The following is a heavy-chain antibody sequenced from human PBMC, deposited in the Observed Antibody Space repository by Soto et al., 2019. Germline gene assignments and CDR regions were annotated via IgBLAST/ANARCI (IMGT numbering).Heavy chain of an antibody. CDR1: GGTFSSYA. Sequence: SVKVSCKASGGTFSSYAISWVRQAPGQGLEWMGGIIPIFGTANYAQKFQGRVTITADESTSTAYMELSSLRSEDTAVYYCARDPSITIFGVVGQGWFDPWGQGTLVTVSS. CDR2: IIPIFGTA. V-gene: IGHV1-69*13. D-gene: IGHD3-3*01. CDR3: ARDPSITIFGVVGQGWFDP. J-gene: IGHJ5*02.